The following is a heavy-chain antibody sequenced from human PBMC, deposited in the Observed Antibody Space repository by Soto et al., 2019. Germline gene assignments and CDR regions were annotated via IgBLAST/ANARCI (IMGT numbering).Heavy chain of an antibody. CDR3: ARDLGGFDY. V-gene: IGHV6-1*01. D-gene: IGHD1-26*01. CDR1: GDSVSSDRAA. Sequence: PSQTLSLTCVISGDSVSSDRAAWNWIRQSPSRGLEWLGRTYYRSKWYNDYAISVKSRITIKPDTSRNQFSLQLDSVTPEDTAVYYCARDLGGFDYWGQGTLVTVSS. J-gene: IGHJ4*02. CDR2: TYYRSKWYN.